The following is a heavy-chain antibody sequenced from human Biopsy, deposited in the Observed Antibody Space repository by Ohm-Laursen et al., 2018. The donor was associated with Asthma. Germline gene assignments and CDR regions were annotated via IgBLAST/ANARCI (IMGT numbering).Heavy chain of an antibody. CDR2: ISVYNGNT. CDR1: GYTFNSAG. CDR3: ARAADYSHYYGIDV. J-gene: IGHJ6*02. D-gene: IGHD3-10*01. V-gene: IGHV1-18*01. Sequence: ASVKVSCKTSGYTFNSAGITWVRQAPGQGLEWMGWISVYNGNTKVAQKLQDRVTMITDTSTSTAYMELRSLRSEDTAVYFCARAADYSHYYGIDVWGQGTTVTVS.